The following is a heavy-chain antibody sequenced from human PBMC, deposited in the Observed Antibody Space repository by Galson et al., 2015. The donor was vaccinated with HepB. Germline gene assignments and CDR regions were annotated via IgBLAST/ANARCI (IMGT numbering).Heavy chain of an antibody. V-gene: IGHV3-30-3*01. D-gene: IGHD2-2*02. CDR2: ISYDGSNK. J-gene: IGHJ6*03. Sequence: SLRLSCAASGFTFSSYAMHWVRQAPGKGLEWVAVISYDGSNKYYADSVKGRFTISRDNSKNTLYLQMNSLRAEDTAVYYCARVRTSGGLPAAIQDYYYYMDVWGKGTTVTVSS. CDR1: GFTFSSYA. CDR3: ARVRTSGGLPAAIQDYYYYMDV.